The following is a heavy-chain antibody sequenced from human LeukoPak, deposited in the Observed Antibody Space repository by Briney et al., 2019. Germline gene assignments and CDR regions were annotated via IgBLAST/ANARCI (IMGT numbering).Heavy chain of an antibody. D-gene: IGHD3-10*01. CDR2: IIPIFGTA. CDR1: GGTFSSYA. CDR3: ARDQPSGSQEN. Sequence: GASVKVSCKASGGTFSSYAISWVRQAPGQGLEWMGGIIPIFGTANYTQKFQGRVTITTDESASTAYMELSSLRSEDTAVYYCARDQPSGSQENWGQGTLVTVSS. V-gene: IGHV1-69*05. J-gene: IGHJ4*02.